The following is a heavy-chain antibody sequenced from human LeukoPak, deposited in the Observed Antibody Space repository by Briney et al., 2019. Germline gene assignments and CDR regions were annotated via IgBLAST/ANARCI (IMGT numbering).Heavy chain of an antibody. CDR3: ARDSERYFDWSLRSYGMDV. CDR2: ISSSSSYI. D-gene: IGHD3-9*01. Sequence: GGSLRLSCAASGFTFSSYSMNWVRQAPGKGLEWVSSISSSSSYIYYADSVKGRFTISRGNAKNSLYLQMNSLRAEDTAVYYCARDSERYFDWSLRSYGMDVWGQGTTVTVSS. V-gene: IGHV3-21*01. CDR1: GFTFSSYS. J-gene: IGHJ6*02.